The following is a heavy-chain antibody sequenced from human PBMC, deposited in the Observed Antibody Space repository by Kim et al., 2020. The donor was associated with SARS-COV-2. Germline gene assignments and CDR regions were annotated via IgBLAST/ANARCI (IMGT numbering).Heavy chain of an antibody. CDR2: ISQDGSQK. CDR1: GFTISAYW. V-gene: IGHV3-7*01. CDR3: VGDRGWFDP. D-gene: IGHD3-16*01. J-gene: IGHJ5*02. Sequence: GSLRLSCAASGFTISAYWMRWLRQAPGKGLESVATISQDGSQKYYVNSVRGRFTISRDNENAKNSVDLQMNSLRPEDTAVYYCVGDRGWFDPWGQGTLV.